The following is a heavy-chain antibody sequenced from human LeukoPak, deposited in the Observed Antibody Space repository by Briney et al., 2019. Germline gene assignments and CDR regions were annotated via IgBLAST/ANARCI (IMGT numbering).Heavy chain of an antibody. Sequence: ASVKVSCKVSGYTLTELSMHWVRQAPGKGLEWMGGFDPEDGETIYAQKFQGRVTMTEDTSTDTAYMELCSLRSEDTAVYYCATTLPGALRFLEWLPYNWFDPWGQGTLVTVSS. D-gene: IGHD3-3*01. J-gene: IGHJ5*02. CDR1: GYTLTELS. CDR3: ATTLPGALRFLEWLPYNWFDP. CDR2: FDPEDGET. V-gene: IGHV1-24*01.